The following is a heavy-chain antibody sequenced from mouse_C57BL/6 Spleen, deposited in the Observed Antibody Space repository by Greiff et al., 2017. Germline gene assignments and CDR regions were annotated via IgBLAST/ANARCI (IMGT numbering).Heavy chain of an antibody. V-gene: IGHV14-4*01. CDR2: IDPENGDT. J-gene: IGHJ4*01. CDR1: GFNIKDDY. CDR3: LYGSSYGAMDY. D-gene: IGHD1-1*01. Sequence: VQLQQSGAELVRPGASVKLSCTASGFNIKDDYMHWVKQRPEQGLAWIGGIDPENGDTEYASKFQGKATITADTSSNTAYLQLSSLTSEDTAVYYCLYGSSYGAMDYWGQGTSVTVAS.